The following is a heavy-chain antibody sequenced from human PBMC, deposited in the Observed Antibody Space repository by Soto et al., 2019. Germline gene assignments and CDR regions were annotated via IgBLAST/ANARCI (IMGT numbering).Heavy chain of an antibody. D-gene: IGHD5-18*01. J-gene: IGHJ4*02. CDR2: IIPIFGTA. CDR1: GGTFSSYA. CDR3: ASLLVDTAMAPGSDY. V-gene: IGHV1-69*01. Sequence: QVQLVQSGAEVKKPGSSVKVSCKASGGTFSSYAIRWVRQAPGQGLEWMGGIIPIFGTANYAQKFQGRVTITADESTSTAYMELSSLRSEDTAVYYSASLLVDTAMAPGSDYWGQGPLVTVSS.